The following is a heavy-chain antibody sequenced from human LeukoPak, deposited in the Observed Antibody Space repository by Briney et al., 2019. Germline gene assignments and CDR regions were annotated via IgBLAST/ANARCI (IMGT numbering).Heavy chain of an antibody. CDR3: ATVHYYDSSGQAGY. CDR1: GFTFSSYE. D-gene: IGHD3-22*01. J-gene: IGHJ4*02. Sequence: AGSLRLSCAASGFTFSSYEMHWVRQAPAQGLEWVAYISSSGSTKSHADSVKGRFTISRDNANNSLYLQMNSLRAADTAVYYCATVHYYDSSGQAGYWGQGTLVTVSS. V-gene: IGHV3-48*03. CDR2: ISSSGSTK.